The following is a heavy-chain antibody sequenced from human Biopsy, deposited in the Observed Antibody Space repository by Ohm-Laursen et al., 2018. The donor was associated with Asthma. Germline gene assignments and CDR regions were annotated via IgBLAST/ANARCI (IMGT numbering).Heavy chain of an antibody. J-gene: IGHJ6*02. CDR2: LIPVLGTP. D-gene: IGHD5-12*01. V-gene: IGHV1-69*13. CDR1: GDSFSNYA. Sequence: SVKVSCKASGDSFSNYAISWVRQAPGQGLEWMGGLIPVLGTPDHAQMFEGRVTITADESTSTTYMELSSLSSEDTAVYYCARGYSGSDRIVYYYSGLEVWGLGTTVTVSS. CDR3: ARGYSGSDRIVYYYSGLEV.